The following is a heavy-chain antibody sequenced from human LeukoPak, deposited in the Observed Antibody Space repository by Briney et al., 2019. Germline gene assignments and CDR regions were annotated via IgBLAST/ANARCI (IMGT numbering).Heavy chain of an antibody. CDR2: ISYDGSNK. J-gene: IGHJ4*02. Sequence: GGSLRLSCAASGFTFSSYAMHWVRQAPGKGLEWVAVISYDGSNKYYADSVKGRFTISRDNAKNSLYLQMNSLRAEDTAVYYCARDKGYSYGSYGYWGQGTLVTVSS. D-gene: IGHD5-18*01. CDR3: ARDKGYSYGSYGY. CDR1: GFTFSSYA. V-gene: IGHV3-30*04.